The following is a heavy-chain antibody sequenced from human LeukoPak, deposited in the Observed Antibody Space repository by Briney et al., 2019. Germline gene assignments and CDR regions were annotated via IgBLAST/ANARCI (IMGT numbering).Heavy chain of an antibody. CDR3: ARDLEYYYDSSGYYYSD. V-gene: IGHV1-2*02. J-gene: IGHJ4*02. Sequence: ASVKVFCTASGYTFTGYYMHWVRKAPGQGLEWMGWINPNSGGTNYAQKFQGRVTMTRDTSISTAYIELSRLRSDDTAVYYCARDLEYYYDSSGYYYSDWGQGTLVTVSS. CDR2: INPNSGGT. CDR1: GYTFTGYY. D-gene: IGHD3-22*01.